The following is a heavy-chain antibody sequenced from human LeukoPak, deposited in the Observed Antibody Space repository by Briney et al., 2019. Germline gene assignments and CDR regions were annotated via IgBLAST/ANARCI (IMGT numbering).Heavy chain of an antibody. J-gene: IGHJ3*01. CDR1: GFTFSTYW. CDR2: INSDGSST. Sequence: GGSLRLSCAASGFTFSTYWMHWVRQAPGQGLVWVSRINSDGSSTSYTDSVKGRFTISRDNAKNTLFLQMNNVRVEDTAVYYCAKVHLRIEIYAFDVWGQGTMVTVSS. CDR3: AKVHLRIEIYAFDV. V-gene: IGHV3-74*01. D-gene: IGHD1-26*01.